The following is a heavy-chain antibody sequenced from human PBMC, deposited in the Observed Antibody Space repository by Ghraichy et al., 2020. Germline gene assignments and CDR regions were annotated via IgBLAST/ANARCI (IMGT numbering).Heavy chain of an antibody. CDR3: ARESRGLRYFDWLPDN. CDR1: GYTFTSYG. J-gene: IGHJ4*02. CDR2: ISVYNGNT. D-gene: IGHD3-9*01. Sequence: ASVKVSCKASGYTFTSYGVSWVRQAPGQGLEWIGWISVYNGNTKYAQKVQGRVTMTTDTATSTAYMELRSLRSDDTAVYYCARESRGLRYFDWLPDNWGQGTLVTVSS. V-gene: IGHV1-18*04.